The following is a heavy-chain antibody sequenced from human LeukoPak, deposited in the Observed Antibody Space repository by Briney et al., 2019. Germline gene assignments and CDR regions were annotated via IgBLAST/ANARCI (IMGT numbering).Heavy chain of an antibody. CDR3: ARDYYGSVGYYGAGYSYGMDV. Sequence: KSSETLSLTCSVSGDSIGSHYWSWIHQPPGKGLESIGYIYYSGSTYYNPSLKSRVTISIDTSKKHFSLNLSSVSAADTAVYYCARDYYGSVGYYGAGYSYGMDVWGQGTTITVSS. CDR2: IYYSGST. D-gene: IGHD3-22*01. J-gene: IGHJ6*02. V-gene: IGHV4-59*11. CDR1: GDSIGSHY.